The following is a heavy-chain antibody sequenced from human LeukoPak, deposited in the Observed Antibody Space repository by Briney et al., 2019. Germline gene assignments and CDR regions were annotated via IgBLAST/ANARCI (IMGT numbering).Heavy chain of an antibody. J-gene: IGHJ4*02. V-gene: IGHV4-39*07. CDR2: IYTSGST. Sequence: SETLSLTCTVSGGSISSSSYYWGWIRQPPGKGLEWIGRIYTSGSTNYNPSLKSRVTMSVDTSKNQFSLKLSSVTAADTAVYYCARDSGYDLRFDYWGQGTLVTVSS. D-gene: IGHD5-12*01. CDR3: ARDSGYDLRFDY. CDR1: GGSISSSSYY.